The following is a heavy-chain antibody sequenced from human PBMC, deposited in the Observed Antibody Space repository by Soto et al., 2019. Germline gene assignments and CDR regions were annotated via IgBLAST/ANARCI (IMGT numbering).Heavy chain of an antibody. CDR2: INHSGTT. Sequence: QVQLQQWGAGLLKPSETLSLTCAVYGGSFSGYYWSWIRQPPGKGLEWIGEINHSGTTNYNPSLKSRVTNSVDTPKNQFALKLSSVTATDTAEYYCVPQQYCSGGSCYRDAFDIWGQGTMVTVSS. CDR1: GGSFSGYY. V-gene: IGHV4-34*01. J-gene: IGHJ3*02. CDR3: VPQQYCSGGSCYRDAFDI. D-gene: IGHD2-15*01.